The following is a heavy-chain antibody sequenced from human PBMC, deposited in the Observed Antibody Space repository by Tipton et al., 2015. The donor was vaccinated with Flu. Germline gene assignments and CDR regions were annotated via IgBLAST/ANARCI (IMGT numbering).Heavy chain of an antibody. J-gene: IGHJ4*02. Sequence: SLRLSCAASGFTFSRYAMSWVRQAPGKGLEWASAVSGGGANTYYADSVKGRFTISRDNSKNTLYLQMNSLRAEDTAIYYCAKVIPEKVAGLDYWGQGTLVTVSS. CDR2: VSGGGANT. D-gene: IGHD6-19*01. V-gene: IGHV3-23*01. CDR3: AKVIPEKVAGLDY. CDR1: GFTFSRYA.